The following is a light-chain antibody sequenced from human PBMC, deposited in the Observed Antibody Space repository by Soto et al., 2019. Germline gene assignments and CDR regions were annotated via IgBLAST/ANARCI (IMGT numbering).Light chain of an antibody. CDR1: QSISSW. CDR2: KAS. J-gene: IGKJ1*01. CDR3: QQYNSYSRT. Sequence: DIQVTQSPSTLPASLAHSLPISGRASQSISSWLAWYQQKPGKAPKLLIYKASSLESGVPSRFSGSGSGTEFTLTISSLQPDDFATYYCQQYNSYSRTFGQGTKVDI. V-gene: IGKV1-5*03.